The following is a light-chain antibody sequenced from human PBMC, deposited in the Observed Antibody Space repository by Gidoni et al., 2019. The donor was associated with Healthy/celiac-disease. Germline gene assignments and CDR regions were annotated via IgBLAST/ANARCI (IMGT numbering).Light chain of an antibody. CDR3: QQRSNWTPCVS. V-gene: IGKV3-11*01. J-gene: IGKJ2*03. Sequence: DIVLTHSPSTLSLSAGERATLSCRASQSISSYLAWYQQQPGQAHRLLIYDASNRATGIPARFSVSGSGTDFTLTISSLEPEDFAVYYCQQRSNWTPCVSFGQGTKLEIK. CDR2: DAS. CDR1: QSISSY.